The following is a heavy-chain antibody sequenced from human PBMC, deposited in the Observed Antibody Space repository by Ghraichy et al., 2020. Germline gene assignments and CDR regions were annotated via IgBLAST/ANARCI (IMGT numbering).Heavy chain of an antibody. Sequence: LSLTCVASGFTFSNYAMHWVRQAPERGLEYVAGIGGDGSYSHHADSVKDRFSISRDNAKKTLYLQMGSLRAEDMAVYYCARDLTTNGISGFDNWGQGTMVTVSP. J-gene: IGHJ4*02. V-gene: IGHV3-64*02. CDR1: GFTFSNYA. CDR2: IGGDGSYS. CDR3: ARDLTTNGISGFDN. D-gene: IGHD2-15*01.